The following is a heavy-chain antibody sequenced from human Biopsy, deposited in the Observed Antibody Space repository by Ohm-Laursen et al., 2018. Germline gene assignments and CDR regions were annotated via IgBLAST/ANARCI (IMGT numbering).Heavy chain of an antibody. CDR1: GFTFDTYW. Sequence: SLRLSCAASGFTFDTYWMSWVRQAPGKGLEWVANINQGGSENYYAESVKGRFTISRDNAKNSLYLQMNSLRAEDTAVYYCARDSLVGGLSWGQGTLVTVSS. J-gene: IGHJ5*02. V-gene: IGHV3-7*01. CDR3: ARDSLVGGLS. CDR2: INQGGSEN. D-gene: IGHD2-8*02.